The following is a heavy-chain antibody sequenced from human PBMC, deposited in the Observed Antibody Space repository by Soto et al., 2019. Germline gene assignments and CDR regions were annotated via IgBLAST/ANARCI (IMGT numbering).Heavy chain of an antibody. J-gene: IGHJ6*02. V-gene: IGHV3-49*03. CDR2: IRSKAYGGTT. CDR1: GFTFGDYA. Sequence: GGSLRLSCTASGFTFGDYAMSWFRQAPGKGLEWVGFIRSKAYGGTTEYAASVKGRFTISRDDSKSIAYLQMNSLKTEDTAVYYCSQIAAADYYYGMDVWGQGTTVTVSS. D-gene: IGHD6-13*01. CDR3: SQIAAADYYYGMDV.